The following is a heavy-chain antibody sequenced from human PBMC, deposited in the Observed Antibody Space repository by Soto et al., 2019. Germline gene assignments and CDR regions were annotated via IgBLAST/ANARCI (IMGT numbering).Heavy chain of an antibody. Sequence: ASVKVSCKSSGYTFTHYAMHWVRQAPGQGLEWLGWINTDNGYTAFSQKFQGRVSITMDTSASTAYVELSSLTSEDTGVYYCARQGDSRILRDTFDIWGQGTLVTVSS. CDR3: ARQGDSRILRDTFDI. CDR1: GYTFTHYA. CDR2: INTDNGYT. D-gene: IGHD2-8*01. V-gene: IGHV1-3*04. J-gene: IGHJ3*02.